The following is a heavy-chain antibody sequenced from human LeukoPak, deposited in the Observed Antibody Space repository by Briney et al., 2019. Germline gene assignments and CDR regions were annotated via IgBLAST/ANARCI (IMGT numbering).Heavy chain of an antibody. Sequence: PGGSLRLSCAASGFTFSSYAMHWVRQAPGKGLEWVAVISYDGSNKYYADSVKGRFTISRDNSKNTLYLQMNSLRAEDTAVYYCAREGRIAAAGIDYWGQGTLVTVSS. V-gene: IGHV3-30-3*01. CDR2: ISYDGSNK. CDR1: GFTFSSYA. CDR3: AREGRIAAAGIDY. J-gene: IGHJ4*02. D-gene: IGHD6-13*01.